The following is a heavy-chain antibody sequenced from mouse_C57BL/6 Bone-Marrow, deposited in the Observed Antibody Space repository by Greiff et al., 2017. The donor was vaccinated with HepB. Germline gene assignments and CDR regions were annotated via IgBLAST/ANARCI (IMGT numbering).Heavy chain of an antibody. Sequence: DVKLVESEGGLVQPGSSMKLSCTASGFTFSDYYMAWVRQVPEKGLEWVANINYDGSSTYYLDSLKSRFIISRDNAKNILYLQMSSLKSEDTATYYCARGLRHYFDYWGQGTTLTVSS. J-gene: IGHJ2*01. CDR1: GFTFSDYY. CDR2: INYDGSST. CDR3: ARGLRHYFDY. V-gene: IGHV5-16*01. D-gene: IGHD2-4*01.